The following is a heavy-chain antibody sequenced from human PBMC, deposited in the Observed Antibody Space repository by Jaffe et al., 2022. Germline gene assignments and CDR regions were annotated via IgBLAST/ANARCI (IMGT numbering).Heavy chain of an antibody. Sequence: QVQLQESGPGLVKPSETLSLTCTVSGGSISSYYWSWIRQPPGKGLEWIGYIYYSGSTNYNPSLKSRVTISVDTSKNQFSLKLSSVTAADTAVYYCARGIFMMVQARKHDAFDIWGQGTMVTVSS. CDR1: GGSISSYY. D-gene: IGHD3-10*01. J-gene: IGHJ3*02. CDR3: ARGIFMMVQARKHDAFDI. V-gene: IGHV4-59*01. CDR2: IYYSGST.